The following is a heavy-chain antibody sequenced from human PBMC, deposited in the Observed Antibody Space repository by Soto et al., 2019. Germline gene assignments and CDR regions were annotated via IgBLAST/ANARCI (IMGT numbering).Heavy chain of an antibody. CDR2: ISSNGDNT. CDR3: VKDLGRVTTVPGLDV. CDR1: GFTFSSYA. Sequence: GGSLRLSCSVSGFTFSSYAMHWVRQAPGKGLHYVSAISSNGDNTYYADSVKGRFTISRDNSKNTLYLQMSSLRTEDTAVYYYVKDLGRVTTVPGLDVWGQGTTVTVSS. J-gene: IGHJ6*02. D-gene: IGHD4-4*01. V-gene: IGHV3-64D*08.